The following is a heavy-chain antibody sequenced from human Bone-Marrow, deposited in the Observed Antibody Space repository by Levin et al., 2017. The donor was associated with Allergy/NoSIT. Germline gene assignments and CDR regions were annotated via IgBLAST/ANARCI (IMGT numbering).Heavy chain of an antibody. CDR2: INPNIGGT. CDR3: ARSFASRDHYYFDY. J-gene: IGHJ4*02. Sequence: GGSLRLSCKASGYTFADYYIHWVRQAPGQGLEWMGRINPNIGGTNFAQNFPGRVTLTRDTSLTTAYMELTSLNSDDTALYFCARSFASRDHYYFDYWGQGTLVTVS. V-gene: IGHV1-2*06. D-gene: IGHD2-2*01. CDR1: GYTFADYY.